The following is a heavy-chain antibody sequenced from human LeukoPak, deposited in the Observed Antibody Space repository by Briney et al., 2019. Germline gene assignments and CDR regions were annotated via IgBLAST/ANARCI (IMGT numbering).Heavy chain of an antibody. CDR3: ARVASGTLDY. Sequence: GGSLRLSCAVSGFTVSSNYMSWVRQAAGKGLAWVSVIYSGTNTYYADSVKGRFIISRDNPKNMLYLQMNSLRAEDTAVYYCARVASGTLDYWGQGTLVTVSS. J-gene: IGHJ4*02. V-gene: IGHV3-53*01. CDR2: IYSGTNT. D-gene: IGHD6-25*01. CDR1: GFTVSSNY.